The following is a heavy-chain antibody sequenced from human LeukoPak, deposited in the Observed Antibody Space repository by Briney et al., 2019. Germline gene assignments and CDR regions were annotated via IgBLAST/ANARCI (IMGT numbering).Heavy chain of an antibody. V-gene: IGHV3-23*01. CDR3: ARSSYYDFWSGYTVGAFDI. D-gene: IGHD3-3*01. J-gene: IGHJ3*02. Sequence: PGGSLRLSCAASGFTFSSYPMSWVRQAPGKGLEWVSAISGSGGSTYYADSVKGRFTISRDNSKNTLYLQMNSLRAEDTAVYYCARSSYYDFWSGYTVGAFDIWGQGTMVTVSS. CDR1: GFTFSSYP. CDR2: ISGSGGST.